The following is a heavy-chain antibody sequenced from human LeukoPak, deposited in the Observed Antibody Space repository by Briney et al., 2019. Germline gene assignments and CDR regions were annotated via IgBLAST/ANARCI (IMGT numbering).Heavy chain of an antibody. CDR1: GDSISSGSYS. CDR2: IHYSGST. Sequence: PSETLSLTCTVSGDSISSGSYSWGWIRQPPGKELEWIGSIHYSGSTYYNPSLNSRVTISVDTPKNQFSLKLSSVTAADTAVYYCARPLASGWYSWFDPWGQGTLVTVSS. J-gene: IGHJ5*02. D-gene: IGHD6-19*01. CDR3: ARPLASGWYSWFDP. V-gene: IGHV4-39*01.